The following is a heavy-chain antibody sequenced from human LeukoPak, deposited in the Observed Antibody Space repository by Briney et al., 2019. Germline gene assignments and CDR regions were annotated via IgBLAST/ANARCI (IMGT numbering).Heavy chain of an antibody. V-gene: IGHV3-NL1*01. CDR1: GFTFSSYG. CDR3: AKYSGSYYYPPNWDS. D-gene: IGHD1-26*01. CDR2: ISGSGSST. J-gene: IGHJ4*02. Sequence: PGRSLRLSCAASGFTFSSYGMHWVRQAPGKGLEWVSGISGSGSSTYYADSVKGRFTLSRDYPKNTLYLQMNSLRAEDTAVYFCAKYSGSYYYPPNWDSWGQGTLVTVSS.